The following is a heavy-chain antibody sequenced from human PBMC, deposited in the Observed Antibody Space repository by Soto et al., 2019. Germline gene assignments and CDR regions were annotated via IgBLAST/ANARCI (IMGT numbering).Heavy chain of an antibody. D-gene: IGHD2-15*01. CDR1: GYTFTSYW. CDR3: VRSGTSSGRFSDY. J-gene: IGHJ4*02. V-gene: IGHV5-51*01. Sequence: GESLKISCKGSGYTFTSYWIGWVSQMPGEGLEWMGVIYPSDSDIRYSPSFQGKVAISADKSITTAYLQWSSLKAADTAMYYCVRSGTSSGRFSDYWGQGTLVTVSS. CDR2: IYPSDSDI.